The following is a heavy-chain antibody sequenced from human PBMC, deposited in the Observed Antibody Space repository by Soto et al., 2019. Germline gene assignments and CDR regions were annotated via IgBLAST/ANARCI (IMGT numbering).Heavy chain of an antibody. Sequence: GGSLRLSCAASGFTFSSYGMHWVRQAPGKGLEGVAVISYDGSNKYYADSVKGRLTISRDNSKNTLYLQVNSLRAEDTALYYCAKLHGSGIYFHYGMHXWGKATTVTLS. CDR1: GFTFSSYG. D-gene: IGHD3-10*01. CDR2: ISYDGSNK. CDR3: AKLHGSGIYFHYGMHX. V-gene: IGHV3-30*18. J-gene: IGHJ6*04.